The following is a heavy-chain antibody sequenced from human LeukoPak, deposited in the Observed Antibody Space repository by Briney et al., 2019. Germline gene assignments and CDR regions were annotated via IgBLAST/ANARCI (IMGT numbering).Heavy chain of an antibody. CDR2: IYPGDSRI. J-gene: IGHJ5*02. CDR1: GYSFTSYW. D-gene: IGHD6-13*01. CDR3: ACRDLTSTWSFP. V-gene: IGHV5-51*01. Sequence: GESLKISCQGFGYSFTSYWIGWMRQMPGKGMEWMGVIYPGDSRIRYNPSFQGQVTISVDKSICTAYLQWVSLKASDTAMYYCACRDLTSTWSFPWGQGTLVTVSS.